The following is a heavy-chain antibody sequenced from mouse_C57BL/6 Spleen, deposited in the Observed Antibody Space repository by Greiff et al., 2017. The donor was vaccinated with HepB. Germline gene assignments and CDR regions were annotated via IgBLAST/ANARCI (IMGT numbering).Heavy chain of an antibody. CDR1: GFSLTSYG. V-gene: IGHV2-5*01. J-gene: IGHJ1*03. D-gene: IGHD1-1*01. CDR3: AKMGDYGSSDWYFDV. CDR2: IWRGGST. Sequence: VQLQQSGPGLVQPSQSLSITCTVSGFSLTSYGVHWVRQSPGKGLEWLGVIWRGGSTDYNAAFMSRLSITKDNSKSQVFFKMNSLQADDTAIYYCAKMGDYGSSDWYFDVWGTGTTVTVSS.